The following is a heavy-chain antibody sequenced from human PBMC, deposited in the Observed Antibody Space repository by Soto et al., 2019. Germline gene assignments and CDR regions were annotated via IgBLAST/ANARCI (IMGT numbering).Heavy chain of an antibody. CDR1: GGSISSSSYY. D-gene: IGHD4-4*01. J-gene: IGHJ3*02. Sequence: SETLSLTCTVSGGSISSSSYYWGWIRQPPGKGLEWIGSIYYSGSTYYNQSLKSRVTISVDTSKNQFSLKLSSVTAADTAVYYCARMTVTPDAFDIWGQGTMVTVSS. V-gene: IGHV4-39*01. CDR2: IYYSGST. CDR3: ARMTVTPDAFDI.